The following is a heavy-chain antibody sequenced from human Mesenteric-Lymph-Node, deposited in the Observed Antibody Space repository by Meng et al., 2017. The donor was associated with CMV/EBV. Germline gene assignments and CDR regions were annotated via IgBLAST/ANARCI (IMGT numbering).Heavy chain of an antibody. Sequence: LSCAPSGFVFSDYSMTWGRQTSGGGLEWLSSISNSGNTIFYADSVKGRFTISRDNAKNSLYLQMNSLRVEDTAVYYCVRDVWWSFDYWGQGTLVTVSS. D-gene: IGHD2-8*02. CDR2: ISNSGNTI. V-gene: IGHV3-21*01. CDR1: GFVFSDYS. J-gene: IGHJ4*02. CDR3: VRDVWWSFDY.